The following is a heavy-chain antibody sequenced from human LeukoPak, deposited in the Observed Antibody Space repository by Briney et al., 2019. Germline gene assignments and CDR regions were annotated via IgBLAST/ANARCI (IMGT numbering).Heavy chain of an antibody. V-gene: IGHV3-49*04. Sequence: PGGSLRLSCIASGFTFGDYAMSWVRQAPGKGLEWVGFIRSKGYGGTTEYAASVKGRFNISRDDSKSIAYLQMNSLKTEDTAVYYCTRENSGWYIDYRGQGTLVTVSS. J-gene: IGHJ4*02. CDR2: IRSKGYGGTT. D-gene: IGHD6-19*01. CDR3: TRENSGWYIDY. CDR1: GFTFGDYA.